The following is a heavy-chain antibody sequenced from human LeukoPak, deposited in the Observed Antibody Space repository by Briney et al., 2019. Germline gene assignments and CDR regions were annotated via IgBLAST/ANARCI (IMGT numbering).Heavy chain of an antibody. Sequence: PGGSLTLSCAASRFTVSSNYMSWVRQAPGKGLEWVSRISGSGRNTYYADSVKGRFTISRDNSKNTLYLQMNSLRVEDTAVYYCAKASCGGECYYAMDVWGQGTTVTVSS. CDR1: RFTVSSNY. CDR2: ISGSGRNT. CDR3: AKASCGGECYYAMDV. D-gene: IGHD2-21*01. V-gene: IGHV3-23*01. J-gene: IGHJ6*02.